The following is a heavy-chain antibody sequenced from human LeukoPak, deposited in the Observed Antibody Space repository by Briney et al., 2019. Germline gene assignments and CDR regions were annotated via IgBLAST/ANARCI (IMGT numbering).Heavy chain of an antibody. J-gene: IGHJ4*02. V-gene: IGHV1-2*02. D-gene: IGHD3-9*01. CDR2: INPNSGGT. CDR3: ARDRPMVWYYDILTGYPSLDY. CDR1: GYTFTGYY. Sequence: ASVKVSCKASGYTFTGYYMHWVRQAPGQGLEWMGWINPNSGGTNYAQKFQGRVTMTRDTSISTAYMELRSLRSDDTAVYYCARDRPMVWYYDILTGYPSLDYWGQGTLVTVSS.